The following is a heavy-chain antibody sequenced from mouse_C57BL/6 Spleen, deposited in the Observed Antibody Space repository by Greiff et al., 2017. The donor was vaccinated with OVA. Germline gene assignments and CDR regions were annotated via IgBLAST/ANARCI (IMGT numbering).Heavy chain of an antibody. CDR1: GYTFTDYN. CDR2: INPNNGGT. D-gene: IGHD2-1*01. CDR3: AKEGLYYGNYGGY. V-gene: IGHV1-22*01. Sequence: EVQLQQSGPELVKPGASVKMSCKASGYTFTDYNMHWVKQSHGKSLEWIGYINPNNGGTSYNQKFKGKATLTVIKSSSTAYMELRSLTSEDSAVYYCAKEGLYYGNYGGYWGQGTTLTVSS. J-gene: IGHJ2*01.